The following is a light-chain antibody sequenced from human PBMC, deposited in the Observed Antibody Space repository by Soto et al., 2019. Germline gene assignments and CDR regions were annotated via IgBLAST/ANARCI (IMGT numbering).Light chain of an antibody. CDR1: SSNIGAGYD. J-gene: IGLJ1*01. CDR3: QSYDSSLSGWEV. V-gene: IGLV1-40*01. Sequence: QLVLTQPPSVSGAPGQRVTISCTGSSSNIGAGYDVHWYQQLPGTAPKLLIYGNSNRPSGVPDRFSGSKSGTSASLAITGLQAEDEADYYCQSYDSSLSGWEVFGTGNKLTVL. CDR2: GNS.